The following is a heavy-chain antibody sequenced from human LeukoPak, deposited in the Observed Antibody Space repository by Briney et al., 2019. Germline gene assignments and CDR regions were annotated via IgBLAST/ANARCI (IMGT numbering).Heavy chain of an antibody. CDR1: GFTFSSYS. V-gene: IGHV3-48*04. D-gene: IGHD2-2*01. CDR2: ISSSSSTI. Sequence: EGSLRLSCAASGFTFSSYSMNWVRQAPGKGLEWVSYISSSSSTIYYADSVKGRFTISRDNAKNSLYLQMNSLRAEDTAVYYCARVGGYCSSTSCPDWGQGTLVTVSS. CDR3: ARVGGYCSSTSCPD. J-gene: IGHJ4*02.